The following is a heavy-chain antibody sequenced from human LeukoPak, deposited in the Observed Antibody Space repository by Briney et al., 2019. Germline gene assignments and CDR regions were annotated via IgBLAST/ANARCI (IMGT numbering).Heavy chain of an antibody. CDR1: GFTFSSYW. Sequence: GGSLRLSCAASGFTFSSYWMHWVRQAPGKGLVWVSRINSDGSSTSYADSVKGRFTISRDNAKNTLYLQMNSLRAEDTAVYYCAREVPLLGNRRNYAFDIWGQGTMVTVSS. D-gene: IGHD1-14*01. J-gene: IGHJ3*02. V-gene: IGHV3-74*01. CDR2: INSDGSST. CDR3: AREVPLLGNRRNYAFDI.